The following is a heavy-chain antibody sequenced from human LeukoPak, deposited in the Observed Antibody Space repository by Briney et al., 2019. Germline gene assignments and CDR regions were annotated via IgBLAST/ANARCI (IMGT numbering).Heavy chain of an antibody. CDR3: ARDQANFYPTVGWFDP. CDR2: IYYSGST. D-gene: IGHD2/OR15-2a*01. J-gene: IGHJ5*02. Sequence: SETLSLTCTVSGGSISSSSYYWGWIRQPPGKGLEWIGSIYYSGSTYYNPSLKSRVTISVDTSKNQFSLKLSSVTAADTAVYYCARDQANFYPTVGWFDPWGQGTLVSVSS. CDR1: GGSISSSSYY. V-gene: IGHV4-39*07.